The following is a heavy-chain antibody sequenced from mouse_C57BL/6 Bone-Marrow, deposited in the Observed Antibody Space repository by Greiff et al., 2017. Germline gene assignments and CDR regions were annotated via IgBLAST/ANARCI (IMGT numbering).Heavy chain of an antibody. Sequence: EVQRVESGGGLVKPGGSLKLSCAASGFTFSDYGMHWVRQAPEKGLEWVAYISSGSSTIYYADTVKGRFTISRDNAKNTLFLQMTSLRSEDTAMYYCARLYGNFTPDWYFDVWGTGTTVTVSS. CDR2: ISSGSSTI. V-gene: IGHV5-17*01. D-gene: IGHD2-1*01. CDR1: GFTFSDYG. J-gene: IGHJ1*03. CDR3: ARLYGNFTPDWYFDV.